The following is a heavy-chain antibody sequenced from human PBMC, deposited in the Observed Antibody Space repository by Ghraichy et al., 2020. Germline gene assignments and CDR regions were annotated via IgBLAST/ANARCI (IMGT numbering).Heavy chain of an antibody. J-gene: IGHJ4*02. D-gene: IGHD6-19*01. CDR2: IIAGNGNT. CDR1: GYTFISYA. CDR3: ARLSRVHSSGWYYFDY. Sequence: ASVKVSCKASGYTFISYALHWVRQAPGQRLEWMGWIIAGNGNTQYAQKFQGRVTITRGTSASTAYMELSSLRSEDTAEYYCARLSRVHSSGWYYFDYWGQGTLVTGSS. V-gene: IGHV1-3*01.